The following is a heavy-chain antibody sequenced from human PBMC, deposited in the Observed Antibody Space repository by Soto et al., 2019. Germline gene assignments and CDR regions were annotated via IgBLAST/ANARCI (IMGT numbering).Heavy chain of an antibody. Sequence: SETLSLTCTVSGGSISSSSYYWGWIRQPPGKGLEWIGSIYYSGSTYYNPSLKRRVTISVDTSKDQLSLTLSAVTAADSAVYYCARDLCSRGWFDPWGPGILVTVSS. CDR3: ARDLCSRGWFDP. CDR1: GGSISSSSYY. V-gene: IGHV4-39*07. D-gene: IGHD3-10*02. J-gene: IGHJ5*02. CDR2: IYYSGST.